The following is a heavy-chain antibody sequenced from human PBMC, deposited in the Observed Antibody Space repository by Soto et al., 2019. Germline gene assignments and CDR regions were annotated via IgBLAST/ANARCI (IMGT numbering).Heavy chain of an antibody. J-gene: IGHJ4*02. CDR2: INHSGST. CDR1: GGSFSGYY. CDR3: ASTSGDTGGT. D-gene: IGHD3-10*01. Sequence: SETLSLTCAVYGGSFSGYYWSWIRQPPGKGLEWIGEINHSGSTNYNPSLKSRVTISVDTSKNQFSLKLSSVTAADTAVYYCASTSGDTGGTWGQGTLVTVSS. V-gene: IGHV4-34*01.